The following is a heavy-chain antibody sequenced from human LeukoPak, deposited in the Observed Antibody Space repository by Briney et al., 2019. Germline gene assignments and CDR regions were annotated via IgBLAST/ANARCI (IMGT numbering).Heavy chain of an antibody. D-gene: IGHD1-26*01. J-gene: IGHJ4*02. CDR3: ARYRGDSGSYWAYFDY. Sequence: SETLSLTCTVSGGSMFSCCWNWLRQPPGKGLERMGYMYDTGTTKYNPSLNSRGTISVDTSKNQFSLKLSSVTAADPAVSYCARYRGDSGSYWAYFDYWGQGTLVTVSS. CDR1: GGSMFSCC. CDR2: MYDTGTT. V-gene: IGHV4-59*01.